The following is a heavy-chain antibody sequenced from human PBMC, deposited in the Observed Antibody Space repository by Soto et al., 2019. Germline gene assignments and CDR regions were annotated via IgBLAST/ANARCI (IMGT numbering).Heavy chain of an antibody. D-gene: IGHD3-3*01. CDR3: SLVLPYYYGMDV. J-gene: IGHJ6*02. CDR1: GYTFTSYV. CDR2: SSAYNGNT. V-gene: IGHV1-18*01. Sequence: QVQLVQSGAEVKKPGASVKVSCKASGYTFTSYVISWVRQAPGQGLEWMGWSSAYNGNTNYAQKLQGRVNMTKDTSTSTAYMELRSLRSDDTAVYYCSLVLPYYYGMDVWGQGTTVTVSS.